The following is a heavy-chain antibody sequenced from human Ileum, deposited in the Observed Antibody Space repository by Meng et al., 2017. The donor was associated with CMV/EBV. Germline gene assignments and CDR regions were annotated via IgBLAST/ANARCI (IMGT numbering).Heavy chain of an antibody. CDR2: IYYSGST. Sequence: LHESGPAQVNTWVPSSLTCTASAGAIITSSYYWGWTRHPPGKGWEWIGSIYYSGSTYYNPSLKSRVTISVDTSKNQFSLKLSSVTAADTAVYYCARVDMGGTRPAYCGQGTLVTVSS. D-gene: IGHD6-19*01. CDR1: AGAIITSSYY. V-gene: IGHV4-39*07. J-gene: IGHJ4*02. CDR3: ARVDMGGTRPAY.